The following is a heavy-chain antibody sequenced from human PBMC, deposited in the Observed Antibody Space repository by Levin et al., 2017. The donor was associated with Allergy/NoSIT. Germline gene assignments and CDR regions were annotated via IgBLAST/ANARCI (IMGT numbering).Heavy chain of an antibody. CDR3: ALYGSGSGNFDY. D-gene: IGHD3-10*01. CDR1: GGSISSGDYY. Sequence: PSETLSLTCTVSGGSISSGDYYWSRIRQPPGKGLEWIGYIYYSGSTYYNPSLKSRVTISVDTSKNQFSLKLSSVTAADTAVYYCALYGSGSGNFDYWGQGTLVTVSS. CDR2: IYYSGST. J-gene: IGHJ4*02. V-gene: IGHV4-30-4*01.